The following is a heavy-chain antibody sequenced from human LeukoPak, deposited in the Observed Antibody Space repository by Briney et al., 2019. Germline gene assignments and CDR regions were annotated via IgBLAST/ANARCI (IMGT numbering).Heavy chain of an antibody. CDR2: IWYDRSIK. D-gene: IGHD2-15*01. CDR3: VRISCTGSRCKPYSYYDMDV. Sequence: GRSLRLSCGASGFTFNTHSMHWVRQAPGKGLEWVTVIWYDRSIKYYSDSVKGRFTISRDNSKNTLYLQMNSLRAEDTAVYYCVRISCTGSRCKPYSYYDMDVWGQGTTVTVSS. V-gene: IGHV3-33*01. CDR1: GFTFNTHS. J-gene: IGHJ6*02.